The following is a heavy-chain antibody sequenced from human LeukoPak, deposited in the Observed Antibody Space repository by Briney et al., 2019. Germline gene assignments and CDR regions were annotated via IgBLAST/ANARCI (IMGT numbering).Heavy chain of an antibody. J-gene: IGHJ4*02. D-gene: IGHD3-16*01. CDR2: IRYDGSNK. CDR3: ARWGIAETGN. CDR1: GFTFSSYG. Sequence: PGGSLRLSCAASGFTFSSYGMHWVRQAPGKGLEWVAFIRYDGSNKYYADSVKGRFTISRDNAKNSLYLQMNSLRAEDTAVYYCARWGIAETGNWGQGTLVTVSS. V-gene: IGHV3-30*02.